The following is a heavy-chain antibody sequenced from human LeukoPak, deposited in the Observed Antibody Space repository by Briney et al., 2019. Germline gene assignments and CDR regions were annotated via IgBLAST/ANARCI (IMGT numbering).Heavy chain of an antibody. CDR2: INPNSGGT. V-gene: IGHV1-2*06. D-gene: IGHD3-22*01. CDR1: GYTFTGYY. J-gene: IGHJ4*02. Sequence: ASVKVSCKASGYTFTGYYMHWVRQAPGQGLEWMGRINPNSGGTNYAQKFQGRVTMTRDTSISTAYMELSRLRSDDTAVYYCVRGEYYYDSRFDYWGQGTLVTVSS. CDR3: VRGEYYYDSRFDY.